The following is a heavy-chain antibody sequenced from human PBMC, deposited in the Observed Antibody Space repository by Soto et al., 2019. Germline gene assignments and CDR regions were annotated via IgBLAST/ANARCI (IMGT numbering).Heavy chain of an antibody. CDR1: GGSISSGGYY. CDR2: IYYSGST. Sequence: SETLSLICTVSGGSISSGGYYWSLIRQHPGKGLEWIGYIYYSGSTYYNPSLKSRVTISVDTSKNQFSLKLSSVTAADTAVYYCARYSSGWFDYWGQGTLVTVSS. V-gene: IGHV4-31*03. CDR3: ARYSSGWFDY. D-gene: IGHD6-19*01. J-gene: IGHJ5*01.